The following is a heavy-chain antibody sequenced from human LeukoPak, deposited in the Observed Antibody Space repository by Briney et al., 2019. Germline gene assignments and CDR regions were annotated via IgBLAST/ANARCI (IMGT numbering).Heavy chain of an antibody. Sequence: GASVKLSCKASGYTFTGYYMHWVRQAPGQGLEWMGWINPNSGGTNYAQKFQGRVTMTRDTSISTAYMELSRLRSDDTAVYYSGRNRYTSGWRSGYNYFVYWGQGTLVTVSS. CDR2: INPNSGGT. D-gene: IGHD5-24*01. V-gene: IGHV1-2*02. CDR1: GYTFTGYY. CDR3: GRNRYTSGWRSGYNYFVY. J-gene: IGHJ4*02.